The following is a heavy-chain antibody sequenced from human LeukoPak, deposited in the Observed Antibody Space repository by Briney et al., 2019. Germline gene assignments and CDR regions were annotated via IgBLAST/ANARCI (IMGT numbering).Heavy chain of an antibody. V-gene: IGHV3-30*02. CDR3: AKDYGDSDV. D-gene: IGHD4-17*01. CDR2: IRYDGSNK. CDR1: GFSLSTYD. Sequence: PGGSLRLSCAASGFSLSTYDMHWVRQAPGKGLEWVAFIRYDGSNKYYADSVKGRFTISRDNSKNTLYLQMNSLRAEDTAVYYCAKDYGDSDVWGKGTTVTVSS. J-gene: IGHJ6*04.